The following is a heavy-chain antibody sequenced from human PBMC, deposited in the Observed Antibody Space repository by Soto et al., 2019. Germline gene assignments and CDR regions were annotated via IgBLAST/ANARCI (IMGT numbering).Heavy chain of an antibody. CDR2: MNEDGSTT. CDR3: AKESLDLGRFYVPAFDY. V-gene: IGHV3-74*01. Sequence: EVQLVESGGGLVRPGGSLRLSCVDSEFTFSSYWMHWVRQVPGKGLVWVSRMNEDGSTTDYADSVKGRFTISRDKSKNTLYLQMDSLRPDDAGVYYCAKESLDLGRFYVPAFDYWGQGTPVSVSS. D-gene: IGHD3-10*01. CDR1: EFTFSSYW. J-gene: IGHJ4*02.